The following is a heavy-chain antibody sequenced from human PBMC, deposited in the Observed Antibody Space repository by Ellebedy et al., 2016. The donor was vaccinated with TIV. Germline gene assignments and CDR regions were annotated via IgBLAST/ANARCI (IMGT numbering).Heavy chain of an antibody. V-gene: IGHV5-51*01. D-gene: IGHD3-10*01. CDR1: GYSFSMYW. CDR3: ARHRGVSPRYYYMDV. J-gene: IGHJ6*03. CDR2: IYPGDSQT. Sequence: GESLKISXKGSGYSFSMYWIGWVRQVPGKGLEWVGIIYPGDSQTTYSPSFEGQVTMSADKSSNTAYLQWSNLKASDTAMYYCARHRGVSPRYYYMDVWGKGTPVTVS.